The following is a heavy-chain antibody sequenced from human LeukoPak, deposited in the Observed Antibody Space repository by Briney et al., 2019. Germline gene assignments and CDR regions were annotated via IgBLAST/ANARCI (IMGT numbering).Heavy chain of an antibody. Sequence: SVKVSCKASGGTFSSYAISWVRQAPGQGLEWMGGIIPIFGTANYAQKFQGRVTITTDESTSTAYMELSSLRSEDTAVYYCARDTGTTVTTGSYYYYYMDVWGKGTTVTVSS. CDR3: ARDTGTTVTTGSYYYYYMDV. J-gene: IGHJ6*03. CDR1: GGTFSSYA. V-gene: IGHV1-69*05. D-gene: IGHD4-11*01. CDR2: IIPIFGTA.